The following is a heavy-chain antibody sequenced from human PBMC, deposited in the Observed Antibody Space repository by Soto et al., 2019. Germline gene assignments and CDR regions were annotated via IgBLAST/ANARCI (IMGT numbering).Heavy chain of an antibody. Sequence: VQLVETGGGLIQPGGSLRLSCAASGFTVSSNYMSWVRQAPGKGLEWVSVIYSGGSTYYADSVKGRFTISRDNSKNTLYLQMNSLRAEDTAVYYCASVRSSGWYYFDYWGQGTLVTVSS. CDR2: IYSGGST. CDR3: ASVRSSGWYYFDY. CDR1: GFTVSSNY. V-gene: IGHV3-53*02. J-gene: IGHJ4*02. D-gene: IGHD6-19*01.